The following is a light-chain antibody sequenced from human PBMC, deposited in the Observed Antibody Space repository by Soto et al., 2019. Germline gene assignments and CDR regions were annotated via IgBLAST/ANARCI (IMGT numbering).Light chain of an antibody. V-gene: IGKV1-12*01. CDR1: QDISNW. J-gene: IGKJ3*01. CDR2: AAS. Sequence: DIQMTQSPSSVSASVGDRVTITCRASQDISNWLAWYQQKPGKAPRLLIYAASSLQSGVPPRFSGSGSGTDFTLTINSLQPEDFATYYCQQDTSFPFTFGPGTKVDVK. CDR3: QQDTSFPFT.